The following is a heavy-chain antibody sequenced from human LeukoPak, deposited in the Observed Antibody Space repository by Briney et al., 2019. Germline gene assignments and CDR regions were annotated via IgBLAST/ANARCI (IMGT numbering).Heavy chain of an antibody. CDR1: GGSISSSSYY. D-gene: IGHD1-1*01. CDR2: IYYSGST. V-gene: IGHV4-39*01. J-gene: IGHJ5*02. CDR3: ARLSYIDNWFDP. Sequence: PSETLSLTCTVSGGSISSSSYYWGWIRQPPGKGLEWIGSIYYSGSTYYNPSLKSRVTISVDTSKNQISLKLSSVTAADTAVYYCARLSYIDNWFDPWGQGTLVTVSS.